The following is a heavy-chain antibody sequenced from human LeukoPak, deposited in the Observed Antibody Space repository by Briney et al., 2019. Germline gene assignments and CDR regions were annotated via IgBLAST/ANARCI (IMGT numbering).Heavy chain of an antibody. V-gene: IGHV3-30*02. CDR2: MQYDGSEI. CDR1: GFSFSSYA. CDR3: AAPGDSSGYYPVV. J-gene: IGHJ4*02. Sequence: GGSLTLSCAASGFSFSSYAMNWLRQAPGKGLEWVAFMQYDGSEIYYADSVKGRFTISRDNSKNTLYLQMNSLKGDDTAMYYCAAPGDSSGYYPVVWGQGTLVTVSS. D-gene: IGHD3-22*01.